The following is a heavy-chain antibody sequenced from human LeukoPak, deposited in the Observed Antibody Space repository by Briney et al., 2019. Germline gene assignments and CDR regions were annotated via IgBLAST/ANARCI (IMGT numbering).Heavy chain of an antibody. V-gene: IGHV3-48*03. CDR3: ARYGDYSFDY. CDR1: GFTFNSYE. D-gene: IGHD4-17*01. J-gene: IGHJ4*02. CDR2: IGSSGATR. Sequence: GRSLRLSCAASGFTFNSYEMNWVRQAPGKGLEWLSYIGSSGATRYYAASVEGRFTVSRDNAKNSLYLQMNSLRAEDTAVYYCARYGDYSFDYWGQGTLVTVSS.